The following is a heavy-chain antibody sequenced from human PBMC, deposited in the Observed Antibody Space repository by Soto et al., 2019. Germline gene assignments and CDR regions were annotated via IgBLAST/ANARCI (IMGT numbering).Heavy chain of an antibody. V-gene: IGHV1-18*04. J-gene: IGHJ4*02. CDR1: DFSFTSHG. CDR3: AIYHLELFRFDY. D-gene: IGHD2-2*01. Sequence: QIQLVQSGPEVKKPGASMKVSCKAYDFSFTSHGISWVRQAPGQGLEWMGWISLYSGNTNYAQQFQGRVTMTTDTSTSTAYMELRSLRSDDTAMYFCAIYHLELFRFDYWGQGTLVTVSS. CDR2: ISLYSGNT.